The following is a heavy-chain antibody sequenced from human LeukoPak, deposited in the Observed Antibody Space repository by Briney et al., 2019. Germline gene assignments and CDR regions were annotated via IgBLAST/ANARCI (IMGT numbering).Heavy chain of an antibody. D-gene: IGHD1-26*01. J-gene: IGHJ4*02. CDR2: IWYDGSSK. Sequence: GGSLRLSCAASGFTFSNYGMHWVRQAPGRGLEWVALIWYDGSSKYYADSVKGRFTISRDNSKNTLYLQMTSLRAEDTAVYYCAKGGKWDVTPFDYWGQGTLVTVSS. V-gene: IGHV3-33*06. CDR3: AKGGKWDVTPFDY. CDR1: GFTFSNYG.